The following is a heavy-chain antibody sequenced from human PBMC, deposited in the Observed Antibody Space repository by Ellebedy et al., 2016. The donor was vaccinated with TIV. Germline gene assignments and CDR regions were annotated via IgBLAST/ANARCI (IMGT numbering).Heavy chain of an antibody. Sequence: MPSETLSLTCTVSGGSISSDYWSWIRQPAGKGLEWIGRSHSSGTTNYNPSLKSRVTMSVDTSKNQFSLKLSSVTAADTAVYYCARQRWFGELSWGQGTLVTVSS. CDR1: GGSISSDY. D-gene: IGHD3-10*01. CDR3: ARQRWFGELS. V-gene: IGHV4-4*07. J-gene: IGHJ5*02. CDR2: SHSSGTT.